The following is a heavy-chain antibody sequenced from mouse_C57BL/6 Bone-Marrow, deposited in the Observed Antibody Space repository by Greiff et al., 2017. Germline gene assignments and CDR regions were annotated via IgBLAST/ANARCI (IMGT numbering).Heavy chain of an antibody. CDR2: FSSCSSSI. CDR1: GFTFSDSG. J-gene: IGHJ2*01. V-gene: IGHV5-17*01. Sequence: EVPGVESGGGLVKPGGSLKLSCAASGFTFSDSGMHWVRQAPEKGLAWVAYFSSCSSSIYYADTVKGRFTIARDNAKNTLFLQMTSLRSEDTAMYYCASLSTMITTGNAMDYWGQGTTLTVSS. D-gene: IGHD2-4*01. CDR3: ASLSTMITTGNAMDY.